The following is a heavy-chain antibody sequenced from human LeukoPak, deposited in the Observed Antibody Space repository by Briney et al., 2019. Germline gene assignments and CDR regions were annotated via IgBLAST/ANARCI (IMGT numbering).Heavy chain of an antibody. D-gene: IGHD3-22*01. CDR2: ISYDGSNK. CDR1: GCTFSSYA. V-gene: IGHV3-30-3*01. CDR3: ARDRDYYDSSGPLDY. Sequence: PGGSLRLSCAASGCTFSSYAMHWVRQAPGKGLEWVAVISYDGSNKYYADSVKGRFTISRDNSKNTLYLQMNSLRAEDTAVYYCARDRDYYDSSGPLDYWGQGTLVTVSS. J-gene: IGHJ4*02.